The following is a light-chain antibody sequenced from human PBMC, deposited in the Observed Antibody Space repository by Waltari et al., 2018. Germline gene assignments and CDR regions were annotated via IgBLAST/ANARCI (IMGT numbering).Light chain of an antibody. Sequence: EIVLTQSPGTMSLSPGARSPLSLRASQTVRTTYLAWYQQKPGQAPTLLIYGASSRATGIPDRFSGSGSGTDFSLTISSLEPEDFAVYYCQQYDISPRTFGGGTKVEIK. CDR3: QQYDISPRT. CDR2: GAS. J-gene: IGKJ4*01. CDR1: QTVRTTY. V-gene: IGKV3-20*01.